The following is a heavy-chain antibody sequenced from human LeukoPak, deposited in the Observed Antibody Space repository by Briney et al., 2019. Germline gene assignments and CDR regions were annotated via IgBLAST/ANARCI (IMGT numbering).Heavy chain of an antibody. J-gene: IGHJ4*02. CDR1: GFTFSSYA. CDR3: ARPTWGDIVATIGYYFDY. CDR2: ISYDGSNK. V-gene: IGHV3-30-3*01. Sequence: GGSLRLSCAASGFTFSSYAMHWVRQAPGKGLEWVAVISYDGSNKYYADSVKGRFTISRDNSKNTLCLQMNSLRAEDTAVYYCARPTWGDIVATIGYYFDYWGQGTLVTVSS. D-gene: IGHD5-12*01.